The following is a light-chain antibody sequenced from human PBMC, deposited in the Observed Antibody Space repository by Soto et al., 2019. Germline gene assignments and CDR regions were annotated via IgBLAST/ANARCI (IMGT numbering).Light chain of an antibody. CDR2: DAS. Sequence: DIQMTQSPSTLSASVGDRVTITCRASESVSTWLAWYQQKPGKAPKLLIYDASSLESGVPSRFSGSGSGTEFTLTINSLQPDDFANYHCQQYKSYFLTFGGGTKVEIK. CDR3: QQYKSYFLT. J-gene: IGKJ4*01. V-gene: IGKV1-5*01. CDR1: ESVSTW.